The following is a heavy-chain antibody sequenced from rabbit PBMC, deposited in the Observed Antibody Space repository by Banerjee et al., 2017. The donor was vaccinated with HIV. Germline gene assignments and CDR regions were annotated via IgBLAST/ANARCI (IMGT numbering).Heavy chain of an antibody. V-gene: IGHV1S40*01. D-gene: IGHD8-1*01. Sequence: QSLEESGGGLVKPGASLTLTCKASGFSFSSGYWICWVRQAPGKGLEWIGCIGSGYTYYASWAKGRFTISKASSTTVTLQMTSLTAADTATYFCARVDAGSSGWGQGTLVTVS. CDR3: ARVDAGSSG. CDR1: GFSFSSGYW. J-gene: IGHJ3*01. CDR2: IGSGYT.